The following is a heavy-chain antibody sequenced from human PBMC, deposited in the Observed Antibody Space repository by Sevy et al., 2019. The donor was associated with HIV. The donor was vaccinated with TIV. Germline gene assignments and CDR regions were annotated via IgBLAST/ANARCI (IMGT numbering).Heavy chain of an antibody. V-gene: IGHV1-2*02. D-gene: IGHD2-15*01. CDR1: AYTFTGYY. Sequence: ASVKVSCKASAYTFTGYYMHWVRQAPGQGLEWMGWINRNSRGTNYAQKFQGRVTMTRDTSISTAYMELSRLRSDDTAVSYCARERVYCSGGSCKPGGWFDPWGQGTLVTVSS. CDR2: INRNSRGT. CDR3: ARERVYCSGGSCKPGGWFDP. J-gene: IGHJ5*02.